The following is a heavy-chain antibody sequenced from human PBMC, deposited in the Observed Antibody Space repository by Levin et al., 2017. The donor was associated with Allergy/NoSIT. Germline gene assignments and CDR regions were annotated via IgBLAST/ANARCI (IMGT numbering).Heavy chain of an antibody. D-gene: IGHD2/OR15-2a*01. CDR2: ITSDSLYI. V-gene: IGHV3-21*01. J-gene: IGHJ4*02. Sequence: PGGSLRLSCAASGFSFNTYTMNWVRQAPGKGLEWVSSITSDSLYINYADSVKGRFTISRDNAKNSVYLQMNSLRVDDTALYYCARDERGARPPDFWGQGTLVTVSS. CDR3: ARDERGARPPDF. CDR1: GFSFNTYT.